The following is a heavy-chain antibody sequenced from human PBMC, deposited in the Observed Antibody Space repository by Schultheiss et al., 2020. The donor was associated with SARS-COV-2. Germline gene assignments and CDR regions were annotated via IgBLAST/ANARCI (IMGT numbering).Heavy chain of an antibody. J-gene: IGHJ6*02. CDR2: IYYSGST. CDR3: ARDVLRGGMYV. V-gene: IGHV4-59*01. CDR1: GDSISRYY. Sequence: SETLSLTCTVSGDSISRYYWTWIRQPPGKGLEWIGYIYYSGSTNYNPSLKSRVTISVDTSKNQFSLKLSSVTAADTAVYYCARDVLRGGMYVWGQGTTVTVSS.